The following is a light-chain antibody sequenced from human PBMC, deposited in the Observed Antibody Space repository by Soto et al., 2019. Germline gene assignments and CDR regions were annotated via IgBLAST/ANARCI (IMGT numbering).Light chain of an antibody. J-gene: IGKJ5*01. CDR1: QNINNY. Sequence: SQRTQAPTSLSESVGDRETINCQASQNINNYLNWYQQKPGRAPKLLIYDESNLEAGVPLRFRGSVSGTDFTFTISLQQPEDISAYYCQQYGNLPTVGQGTRLEIK. CDR2: DES. CDR3: QQYGNLPT. V-gene: IGKV1-33*01.